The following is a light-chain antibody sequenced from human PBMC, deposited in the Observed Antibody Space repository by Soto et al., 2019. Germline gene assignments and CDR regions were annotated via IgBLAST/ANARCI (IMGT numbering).Light chain of an antibody. Sequence: DIKMTQSPSTLSASVGDRVTITCRASQSISSWLAWYQQKAQKAPKLLIYDASSLESGVPRWCGGSGSGTDFTPTISRLQAEDVADYYCQQYYSTRTFGQGTKVDI. V-gene: IGKV1-5*01. J-gene: IGKJ1*01. CDR1: QSISSW. CDR3: QQYYSTRT. CDR2: DAS.